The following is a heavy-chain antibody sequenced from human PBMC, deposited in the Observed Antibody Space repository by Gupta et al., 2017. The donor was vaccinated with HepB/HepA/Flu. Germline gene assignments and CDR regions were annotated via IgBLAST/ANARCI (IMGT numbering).Heavy chain of an antibody. CDR2: LWHDGSKK. CDR3: ARGTGYNWGYFDY. J-gene: IGHJ4*02. CDR1: GFTFNDYG. V-gene: IGHV3-33*01. D-gene: IGHD1-1*01. Sequence: QVQLVESGGGVVQPGRSLRLSCAACGFTFNDYGMHWVRQAPGKGLEWVAVLWHDGSKKSYVDSVKGRFSISRDNSESMVYQHMNSLRAEDTAVYFCARGTGYNWGYFDYWGQGILVTVSS.